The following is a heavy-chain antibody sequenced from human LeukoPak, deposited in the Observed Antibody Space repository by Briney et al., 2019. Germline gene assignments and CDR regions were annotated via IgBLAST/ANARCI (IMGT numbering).Heavy chain of an antibody. D-gene: IGHD3-22*01. CDR1: GGSISSYY. Sequence: PSETLSLTCTVSGGSISSYYGGWIRQPPGKGLEWIGYIYYSGSTGYNPSLKSRVTISVDTSKNQFSLKLSSVTAADTAVYYCARSYDSRGYYYYGMDVWGPGTKVTVS. CDR2: IYYSGST. J-gene: IGHJ6*02. CDR3: ARSYDSRGYYYYGMDV. V-gene: IGHV4-59*01.